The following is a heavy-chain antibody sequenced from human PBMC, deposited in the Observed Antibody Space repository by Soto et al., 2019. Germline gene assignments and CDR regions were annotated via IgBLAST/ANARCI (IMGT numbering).Heavy chain of an antibody. CDR2: ISYDGSNK. J-gene: IGHJ4*02. CDR3: AKDPGYGDYVNYFDY. Sequence: QVQLVESGGGVVQPGNSLRLSCAASGFTFSSYGMHWVRQAPGKGLEWVAVISYDGSNKYYADSVKGRLTISRDNSKNTLYLQMNSLRAEDTAVYYCAKDPGYGDYVNYFDYWGQGTPVTVSS. D-gene: IGHD4-17*01. V-gene: IGHV3-30*18. CDR1: GFTFSSYG.